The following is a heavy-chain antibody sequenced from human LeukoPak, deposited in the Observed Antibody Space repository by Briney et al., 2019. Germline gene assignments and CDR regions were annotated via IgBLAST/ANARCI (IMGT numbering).Heavy chain of an antibody. V-gene: IGHV3-30*03. CDR1: GFTFSSYN. D-gene: IGHD6-19*01. Sequence: GGSLRLSCAASGFTFSSYNIHWVRQAPGMGLEWVAVISYDEKNEFYADSVKGRFTISRDNSKNTLYLQMNRLRAEDTAVYYCVREFVSGWFDYWGQGTLVCVSS. J-gene: IGHJ4*02. CDR3: VREFVSGWFDY. CDR2: ISYDEKNE.